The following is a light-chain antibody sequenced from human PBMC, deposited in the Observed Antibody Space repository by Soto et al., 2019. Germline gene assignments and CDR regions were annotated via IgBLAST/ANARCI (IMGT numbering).Light chain of an antibody. CDR1: QSISNR. CDR3: QQYNSYS. J-gene: IGKJ1*01. CDR2: DAS. Sequence: DIQMTQSPSTLSGSVGDRVTITCRASQSISNRLAWYQQRPGKAPKYLIYDASTLDSGAPSRFSGSGSGTEFTLTISSLQPDDFATYYCQQYNSYSFGQGTKVDI. V-gene: IGKV1-5*01.